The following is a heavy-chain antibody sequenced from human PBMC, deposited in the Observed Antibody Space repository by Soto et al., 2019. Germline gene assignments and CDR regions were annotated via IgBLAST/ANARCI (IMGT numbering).Heavy chain of an antibody. CDR1: GGSIRSGGYY. CDR3: AREPVVAATIAAFDI. Sequence: SETLSLTCTVSGGSIRSGGYYWSWIRQHPGKGLEWIGYIDYSGSTYYNPSLKSRVTISVDTSKNQCSLKLSSVTAADTAVYYCAREPVVAATIAAFDIWGQGTMVTDSS. J-gene: IGHJ3*02. V-gene: IGHV4-31*03. CDR2: IDYSGST. D-gene: IGHD2-15*01.